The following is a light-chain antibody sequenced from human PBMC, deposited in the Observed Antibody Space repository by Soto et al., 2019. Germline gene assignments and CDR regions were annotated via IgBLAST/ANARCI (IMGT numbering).Light chain of an antibody. CDR3: QLYRTSPPTWT. J-gene: IGKJ1*01. CDR1: QGIGDT. Sequence: EVVMRQSPATLSVSPGEGATLSCRASQGIGDTLAWYQHKPGQTPRLLIYDTSTRATGVPTRFSGSRSGTDFTLTISRLEPEDFAVYFCQLYRTSPPTWTFGQGTKVDIK. CDR2: DTS. V-gene: IGKV3-15*01.